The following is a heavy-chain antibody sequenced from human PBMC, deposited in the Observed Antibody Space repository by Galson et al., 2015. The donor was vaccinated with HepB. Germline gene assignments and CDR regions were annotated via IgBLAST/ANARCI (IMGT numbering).Heavy chain of an antibody. D-gene: IGHD2-2*01. Sequence: LRLSCAASGFSFSDYGMHWVRQAPGKGLEWAAVIGHDGSYKNYADSMKGRFTISRDNSKNTLFLQMNSLRTEDTAVYYCARDLGRGKYHDFWGQGTLVTVSS. CDR1: GFSFSDYG. V-gene: IGHV3-33*01. CDR3: ARDLGRGKYHDF. CDR2: IGHDGSYK. J-gene: IGHJ4*02.